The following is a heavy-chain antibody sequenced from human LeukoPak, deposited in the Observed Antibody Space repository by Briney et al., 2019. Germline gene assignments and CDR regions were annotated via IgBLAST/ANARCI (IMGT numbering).Heavy chain of an antibody. V-gene: IGHV3-66*04. CDR3: ARRRGYYYYMDV. CDR2: IYSGGST. CDR1: GFTFSSYG. Sequence: GGSLRLSCAASGFTFSSYGMHWVRQAPGKGLEWVSVIYSGGSTYYADSVKGRFTISRDNSKNTLYLQMNSLRAEDTAVYYCARRRGYYYYMDVWGKGTTVTISS. J-gene: IGHJ6*03.